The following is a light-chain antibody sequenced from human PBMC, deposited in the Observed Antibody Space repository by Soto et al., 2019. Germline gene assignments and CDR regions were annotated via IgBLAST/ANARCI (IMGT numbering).Light chain of an antibody. J-gene: IGLJ2*01. CDR1: SSNIGAGYD. CDR3: QSYDSRLSGYVV. CDR2: ANS. V-gene: IGLV1-40*01. Sequence: QSVLTQPPSVSGAPGQTVTISCTGGSSNIGAGYDVHWYQQIPGTAPKLLIYANSNRPSGVPDRFSGSKSGTSASLAVTGLQAEDEADYYCQSYDSRLSGYVVFGGGTKVTGL.